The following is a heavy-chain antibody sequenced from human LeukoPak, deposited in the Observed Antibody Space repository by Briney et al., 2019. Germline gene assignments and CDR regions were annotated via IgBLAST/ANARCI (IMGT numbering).Heavy chain of an antibody. Sequence: GGSLRLSCAASGFTFSSYSMNWVRQAPGKGLEWVSYISSSSSTIYYADSVKGRFTISRDNAKNSLYLQMNSLRDEDTAVYYCARDDLGDIAAAGLQHWGQGTLVTVSS. V-gene: IGHV3-48*02. CDR2: ISSSSSTI. D-gene: IGHD6-13*01. CDR3: ARDDLGDIAAAGLQH. J-gene: IGHJ1*01. CDR1: GFTFSSYS.